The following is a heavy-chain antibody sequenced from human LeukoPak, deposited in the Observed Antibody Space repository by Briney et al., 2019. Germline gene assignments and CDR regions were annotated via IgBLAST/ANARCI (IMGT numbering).Heavy chain of an antibody. J-gene: IGHJ4*02. V-gene: IGHV3-21*01. CDR3: ARGGNGGNSGDFDY. CDR2: ISSSSSYI. CDR1: GFTFSSYS. D-gene: IGHD4-23*01. Sequence: GGSLRLSCAASGFTFSSYSMNWVRQAPGKGLEWVSSISSSSSYIYYADSVKGRFTISRDNAKNSLYLQMNSLRAEDTAVYYCARGGNGGNSGDFDYWGQGTLVTVSS.